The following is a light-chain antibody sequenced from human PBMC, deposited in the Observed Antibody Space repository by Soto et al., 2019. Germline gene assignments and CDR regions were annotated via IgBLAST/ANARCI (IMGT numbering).Light chain of an antibody. Sequence: DIVMTQSPATLSVSPGERASLSCRASQSVYSNLAWYQQKPGQAPMLLIYDASTRATGLPARFSGIASGTEFTLTISSLQPDDGETYYCQQYNSYPLTFGGGTKVDI. J-gene: IGKJ4*01. CDR2: DAS. CDR3: QQYNSYPLT. CDR1: QSVYSN. V-gene: IGKV3-15*01.